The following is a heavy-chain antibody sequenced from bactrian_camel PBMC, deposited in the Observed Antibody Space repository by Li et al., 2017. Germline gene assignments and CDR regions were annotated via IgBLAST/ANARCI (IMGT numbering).Heavy chain of an antibody. V-gene: IGHV3S55*01. D-gene: IGHD3*01. CDR3: APICDSGSWCFDE. J-gene: IGHJ4*01. Sequence: VQLVESGGDSVQAGGSLRLSCQASEFTFGTWCMGWFRQAPGKQREGVAAFDSDGTISYADSVKGRFTISKDNAKNTLYLQMNSLKSEDTALYYCAPICDSGSWCFDERGQGTQVTVS. CDR1: EFTFGTWC. CDR2: FDSDGTI.